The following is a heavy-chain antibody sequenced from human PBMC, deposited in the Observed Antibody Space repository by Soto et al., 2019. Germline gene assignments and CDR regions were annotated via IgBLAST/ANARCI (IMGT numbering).Heavy chain of an antibody. CDR2: TYYRSKWYN. CDR3: ARDEQRDADPFDF. J-gene: IGHJ4*02. CDR1: GDTVSSNSAG. Sequence: PSQTLSLTCAISGDTVSSNSAGWDWIRQSPSRGLEWPGRTYYRSKWYNDYAVSVRSRITITSDTSKNQFSLHLNSVTPEDTAVYFCARDEQRDADPFDFWGQGTRVTVSS. V-gene: IGHV6-1*01.